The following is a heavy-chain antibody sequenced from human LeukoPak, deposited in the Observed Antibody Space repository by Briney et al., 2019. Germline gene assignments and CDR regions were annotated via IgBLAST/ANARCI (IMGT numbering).Heavy chain of an antibody. J-gene: IGHJ5*02. D-gene: IGHD2-2*01. V-gene: IGHV1-18*01. Sequence: ASVKVSCKASGYTFTSYGISWVRQAPGQGLEWMGWISAYNGNTNYAQKLQGRVTMTTDTSTSTAYMELSSLRSEDTAVYYCARGGYCSSTSCSNWFDPWGQGTLVTVSS. CDR3: ARGGYCSSTSCSNWFDP. CDR1: GYTFTSYG. CDR2: ISAYNGNT.